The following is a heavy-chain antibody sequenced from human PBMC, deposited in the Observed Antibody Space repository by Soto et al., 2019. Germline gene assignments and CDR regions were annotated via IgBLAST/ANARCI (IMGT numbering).Heavy chain of an antibody. CDR1: GFTFRSYA. V-gene: IGHV3-21*05. Sequence: PGGSLRLSCAASGFTFRSYAMNWIRQAPGKGLEWISYISSSSTYTNYADSVKGRFTISRDNAKNSLYLQMNSLRAEDTAVYYCARAFSATDPAYWGQGTLVTVSS. J-gene: IGHJ4*02. D-gene: IGHD6-13*01. CDR2: ISSSSTYT. CDR3: ARAFSATDPAY.